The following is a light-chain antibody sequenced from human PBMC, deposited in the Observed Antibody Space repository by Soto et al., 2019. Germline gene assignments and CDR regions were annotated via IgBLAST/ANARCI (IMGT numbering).Light chain of an antibody. CDR3: SSYTTSYSYV. CDR2: EVT. V-gene: IGLV2-14*01. CDR1: SSDLGAYDY. Sequence: QSVLTQPASVSGSPGQSITISYTGTSSDLGAYDYVPWYQQHPGEAPTLLTYEVTNRPSGFSNRFSASNSGNTASLTISGLQADDEAEYFCSSYTTSYSYVFGSGTTVTV. J-gene: IGLJ1*01.